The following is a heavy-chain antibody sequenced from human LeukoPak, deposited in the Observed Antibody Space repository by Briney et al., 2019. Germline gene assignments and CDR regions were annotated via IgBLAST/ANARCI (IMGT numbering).Heavy chain of an antibody. J-gene: IGHJ4*02. CDR3: ARQTGSGLFILP. D-gene: IGHD3/OR15-3a*01. Sequence: SETLSLTCTVSGDSISNSSYYWGWIRQPPGKGLEWIGSIYYSGNTYYNASLKSQVSISIDTSKNQFSLRLTSVTAADTAVYYCARQTGSGLFILPGGQGTLVTVSS. V-gene: IGHV4-39*01. CDR2: IYYSGNT. CDR1: GDSISNSSYY.